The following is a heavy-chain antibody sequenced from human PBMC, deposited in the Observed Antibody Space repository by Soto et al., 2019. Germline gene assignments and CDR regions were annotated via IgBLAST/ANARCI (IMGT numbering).Heavy chain of an antibody. V-gene: IGHV4-4*02. J-gene: IGHJ4*02. CDR1: GASVSNDSW. CDR2: IHHIGYT. D-gene: IGHD2-8*01. Sequence: ETLSLTCDVSGASVSNDSWWSWVRQPPGEGLEWIGEIHHIGYTSYNPSLKSRVSMSVDRSKNQFFLSLRSVTAADTAVYYCTKNSAHALDYWGQGTLVTVSS. CDR3: TKNSAHALDY.